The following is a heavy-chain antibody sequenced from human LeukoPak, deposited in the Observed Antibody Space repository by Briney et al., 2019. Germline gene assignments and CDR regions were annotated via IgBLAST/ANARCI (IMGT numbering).Heavy chain of an antibody. Sequence: ASVKVSCKVSGYTLTELSMHWVRQAPGKGLEWMGGFDPEDGETIYAQKFQGRVTMTEDTSTDTAYMELSSLRSEDTAVYYCATGVVGATRDYYYYYMDVWGKGTTVTVSS. CDR1: GYTLTELS. J-gene: IGHJ6*03. D-gene: IGHD1-26*01. V-gene: IGHV1-24*01. CDR2: FDPEDGET. CDR3: ATGVVGATRDYYYYYMDV.